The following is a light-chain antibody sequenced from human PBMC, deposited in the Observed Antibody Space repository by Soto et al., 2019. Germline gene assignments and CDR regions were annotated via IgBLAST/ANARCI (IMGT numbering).Light chain of an antibody. V-gene: IGKV3-11*01. CDR3: QQRSNWPLT. Sequence: EIVVTQSPATLSLSPGGRATLSCRASQSVSSYLAWYQQKPGQAPRLLIYDASNRATGIPARFSGSGSGTDFTLTISSLEPEDFAVYYCQQRSNWPLTFGGGTKVEIK. J-gene: IGKJ4*01. CDR2: DAS. CDR1: QSVSSY.